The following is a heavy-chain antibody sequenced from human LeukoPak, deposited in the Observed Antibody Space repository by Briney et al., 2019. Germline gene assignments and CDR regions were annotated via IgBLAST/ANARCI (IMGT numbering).Heavy chain of an antibody. Sequence: SGGSLRLSCAASGFTFSTYAMSWVRQAPGKGLEWVSVISASGGSTYSADSVKGRFTISRDNAKNSLYLQMNSLRAEDTAVYYCAELGITMIGGVWGKGTTVTISS. J-gene: IGHJ6*04. D-gene: IGHD3-10*02. V-gene: IGHV3-23*01. CDR2: ISASGGST. CDR3: AELGITMIGGV. CDR1: GFTFSTYA.